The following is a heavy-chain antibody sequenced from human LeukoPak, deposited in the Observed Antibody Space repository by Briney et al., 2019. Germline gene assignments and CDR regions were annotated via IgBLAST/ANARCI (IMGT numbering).Heavy chain of an antibody. J-gene: IGHJ4*02. V-gene: IGHV3-53*01. Sequence: PGGSLRLSCAASGFTFSSYAMSWVRQAPGKGLEWVSVIYGVDGTSYADSVKGRFTISRDSSRNTVYLQMNGLRAEDTAVYYCASDLVYWGQGTLVTVSS. CDR3: ASDLVY. CDR2: IYGVDGT. D-gene: IGHD2-8*02. CDR1: GFTFSSYA.